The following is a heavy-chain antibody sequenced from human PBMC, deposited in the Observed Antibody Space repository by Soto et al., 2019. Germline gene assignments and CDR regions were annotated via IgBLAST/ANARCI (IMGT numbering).Heavy chain of an antibody. CDR3: ASEILSSIWADCCYYSSMYV. V-gene: IGHV4-31*03. CDR1: GGSISSGGYY. J-gene: IGHJ6*03. D-gene: IGHD6-13*01. Sequence: HVQLQESGPGLVKPSQTLSLTCTVSGGSISSGGYYWSWIRQHPGKGLAWIGYIYYSGSTYYNPSLKYRVTISVDTAKTQFSLKLSSVAAADTSVYYCASEILSSIWADCCYYSSMYVCGKWTTYTV. CDR2: IYYSGST.